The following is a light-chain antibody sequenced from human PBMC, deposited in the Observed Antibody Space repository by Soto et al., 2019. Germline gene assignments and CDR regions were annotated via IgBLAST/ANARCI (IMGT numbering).Light chain of an antibody. V-gene: IGLV2-11*01. J-gene: IGLJ2*01. CDR3: CSYAGSYTWV. CDR2: DVS. Sequence: QSALTQPRSVSGSPGKSVTISCTGTSSDVGGYNYVSWYQQHTGKAPKLMIYDVSKRPSGVPDRFSGSKSGNTASLTISGLQAEHEADYYCCSYAGSYTWVFGGGTKLTVL. CDR1: SSDVGGYNY.